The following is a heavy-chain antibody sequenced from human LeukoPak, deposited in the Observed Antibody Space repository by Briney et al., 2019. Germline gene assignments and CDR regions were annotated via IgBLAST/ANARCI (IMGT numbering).Heavy chain of an antibody. J-gene: IGHJ4*02. Sequence: PSETLSLTCTVSGGFITHYYWTWIRQPPGRGLEWIGYIYHSGSTNYNPSLESRVTISVDTSKNHFSLKLSSVTAADTAVYYCARGQWLPVFDFWGQGTLVTVSS. D-gene: IGHD3-22*01. CDR2: IYHSGST. CDR1: GGFITHYY. CDR3: ARGQWLPVFDF. V-gene: IGHV4-59*01.